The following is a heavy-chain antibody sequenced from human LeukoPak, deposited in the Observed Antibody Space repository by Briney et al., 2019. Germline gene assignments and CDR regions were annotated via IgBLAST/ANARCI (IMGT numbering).Heavy chain of an antibody. CDR3: ARDTLIVLMDLAYNWFDP. CDR2: IYTSGST. Sequence: SETLSLTCTVSGGSISSYYWSWIRQPAGKGLEWIGRIYTSGSTNYTPSLKSRVTMSVDTSKNQFSLKLSSVTAADTAVYYCARDTLIVLMDLAYNWFDPWGQGTLVTVSS. J-gene: IGHJ5*02. D-gene: IGHD2-8*01. V-gene: IGHV4-4*07. CDR1: GGSISSYY.